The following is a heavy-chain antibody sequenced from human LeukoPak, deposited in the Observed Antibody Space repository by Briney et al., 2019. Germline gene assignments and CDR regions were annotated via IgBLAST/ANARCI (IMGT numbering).Heavy chain of an antibody. Sequence: SGPTLVKPSETLSLTCTVSGGSISSYYWSWIRQPPGKGLEWIGYIYYSGSTNYNPSLKSRVTISVDTSKNQFSLKLSSVTAADTAVYYCARWVKSDAFDIWGQGTMVTVSS. V-gene: IGHV4-59*12. J-gene: IGHJ3*02. CDR1: GGSISSYY. CDR2: IYYSGST. CDR3: ARWVKSDAFDI. D-gene: IGHD4-23*01.